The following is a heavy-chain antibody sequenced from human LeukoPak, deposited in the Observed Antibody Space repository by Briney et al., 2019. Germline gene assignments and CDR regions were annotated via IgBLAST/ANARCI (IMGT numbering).Heavy chain of an antibody. Sequence: GASVKVSCKASGYTFTSYGISWVRQAPGQRLEWMGWISAYNGNTNYAQKLQGRVTMTTDTSTSTAYMELRSLRSDATAVYYCARVFCSSTSCYTYDYWGQGTLVTVSS. V-gene: IGHV1-18*01. CDR2: ISAYNGNT. D-gene: IGHD2-2*02. J-gene: IGHJ4*02. CDR3: ARVFCSSTSCYTYDY. CDR1: GYTFTSYG.